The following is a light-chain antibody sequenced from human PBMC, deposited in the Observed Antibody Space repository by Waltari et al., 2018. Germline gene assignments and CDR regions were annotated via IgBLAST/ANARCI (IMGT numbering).Light chain of an antibody. J-gene: IGLJ2*01. Sequence: QSALTQPASVSGSPGQSITISCTGTSSDVGGYNYVSWYQQHPGKAPKLMIYDVSNRPSGVSNRFSGSKSGNTASLTISGLQAEAEADYYCSSYISSSTLELFGGGTSLTIL. V-gene: IGLV2-14*03. CDR2: DVS. CDR1: SSDVGGYNY. CDR3: SSYISSSTLEL.